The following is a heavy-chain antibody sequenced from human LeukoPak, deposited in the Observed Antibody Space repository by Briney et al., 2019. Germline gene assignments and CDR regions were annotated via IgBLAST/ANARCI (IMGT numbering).Heavy chain of an antibody. CDR2: INARSGIT. CDR3: ARTYDFGRGPPGDAFDN. Sequence: GGSLRLSCAASGFTFTIFGLNWVRQAPGRGRGGVSYINARSGITYYADSVQGRFTLSRDNARESVFLQMDSLRVDDTAVYYCARTYDFGRGPPGDAFDNWGPGTWVIVSS. CDR1: GFTFTIFG. J-gene: IGHJ3*02. D-gene: IGHD3-3*01. V-gene: IGHV3-48*01.